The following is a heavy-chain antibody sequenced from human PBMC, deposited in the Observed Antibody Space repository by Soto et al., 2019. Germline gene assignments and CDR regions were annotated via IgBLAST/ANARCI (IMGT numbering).Heavy chain of an antibody. Sequence: GGSLRLSCVASGLTFGSRAMSWVRQAPGKGLEWVSYISSSGSTVYYADSVKGRFTISRDNAKNSLYLQMNSLRAEDTAVYYCARVYGDWYFDYWGQGTLVTVSS. CDR1: GLTFGSRA. J-gene: IGHJ4*02. D-gene: IGHD4-17*01. CDR3: ARVYGDWYFDY. CDR2: ISSSGSTV. V-gene: IGHV3-48*03.